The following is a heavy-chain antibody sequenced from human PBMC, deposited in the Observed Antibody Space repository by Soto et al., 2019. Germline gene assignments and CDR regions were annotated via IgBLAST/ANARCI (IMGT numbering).Heavy chain of an antibody. Sequence: SETLSLTCTVSGDSVRSDSYYWSWIRQAPGKRLEWIGYIYHNGRTSYNPSLQSRVTMSINTPKNQFSLKLASVTAADTYIYYCAREGGVVRLSNWLDPWGKGTLVSVSS. CDR3: AREGGVVRLSNWLDP. CDR1: GDSVRSDSYY. CDR2: IYHNGRT. V-gene: IGHV4-61*01. D-gene: IGHD2-2*01. J-gene: IGHJ5*02.